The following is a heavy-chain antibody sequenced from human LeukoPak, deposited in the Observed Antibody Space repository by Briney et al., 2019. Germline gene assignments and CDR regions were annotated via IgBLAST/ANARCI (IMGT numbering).Heavy chain of an antibody. V-gene: IGHV4-39*01. Sequence: SETLSLTCTVSGGSISSSSYYWGWIRQPPGKGLEWIGSIYYSGSTYYNPSLKSRVTISVDTSKNQFSLKLSSVTAADTAVYYCTRQLITIFGVGPYYYYYYGMDVWGQGTTVTVSS. J-gene: IGHJ6*02. CDR3: TRQLITIFGVGPYYYYYYGMDV. D-gene: IGHD3-3*01. CDR2: IYYSGST. CDR1: GGSISSSSYY.